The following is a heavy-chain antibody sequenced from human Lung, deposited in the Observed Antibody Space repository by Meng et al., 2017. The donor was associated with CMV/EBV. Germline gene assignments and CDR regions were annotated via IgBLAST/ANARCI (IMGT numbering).Heavy chain of an antibody. J-gene: IGHJ6*01. Sequence: GESXKISCAASGITVSSYGIHWVRQAPGKGLEWVAFIRYDGTNKHYADSVTGRFSVSRDNSRNMVYLQMNSLSAEDTAVYHCAKVDSDTLMVPYYYYPMDGWXEKSXVIVSS. CDR1: GITVSSYG. V-gene: IGHV3-30*02. D-gene: IGHD5-18*01. CDR2: IRYDGTNK. CDR3: AKVDSDTLMVPYYYYPMDG.